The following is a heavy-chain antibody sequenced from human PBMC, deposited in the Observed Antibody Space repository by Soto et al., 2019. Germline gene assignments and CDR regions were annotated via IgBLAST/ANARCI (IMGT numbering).Heavy chain of an antibody. D-gene: IGHD3-22*01. CDR2: IYYSGST. CDR1: GGSISSGDYY. J-gene: IGHJ6*02. Sequence: SETLSLTCTVSGGSISSGDYYWSWIRQPPGKGLEWIGYIYYSGSTYYNPSLKSRVTISVDTSKNQFSLKLSSVTAADTAVYYCARVNYDSSGYYFQYYYGMDVWGQGTTVTVS. V-gene: IGHV4-30-4*01. CDR3: ARVNYDSSGYYFQYYYGMDV.